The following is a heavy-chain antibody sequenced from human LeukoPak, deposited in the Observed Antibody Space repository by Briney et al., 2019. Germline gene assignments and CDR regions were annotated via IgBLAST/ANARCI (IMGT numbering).Heavy chain of an antibody. J-gene: IGHJ5*02. CDR3: AGGRITMVRGVPENWFDP. D-gene: IGHD3-10*01. Sequence: GRSLRLSCAASGFTFSSYAMHWVRQAPGKGLEWVAVISYDGSNKYYADSVKGRFTISRDNSKNTLYLQMNSLRAEDTAVYYCAGGRITMVRGVPENWFDPWGQGTLVTVSS. CDR2: ISYDGSNK. V-gene: IGHV3-30-3*01. CDR1: GFTFSSYA.